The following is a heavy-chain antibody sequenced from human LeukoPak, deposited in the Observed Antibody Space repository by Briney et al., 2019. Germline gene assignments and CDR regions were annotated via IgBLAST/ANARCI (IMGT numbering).Heavy chain of an antibody. CDR1: GGSISSYY. J-gene: IGHJ5*02. D-gene: IGHD3-10*01. CDR2: IYYSGST. CDR3: ARVSGWFDP. V-gene: IGHV4-59*01. Sequence: PSETLSLTCTVSGGSISSYYWSWIRQPPGKGPDWIGYIYYSGSTNYNPSLKSRVTISVDTSKNQFSLKLSSVTAADTAVYYCARVSGWFDPWGQGTLVTVSS.